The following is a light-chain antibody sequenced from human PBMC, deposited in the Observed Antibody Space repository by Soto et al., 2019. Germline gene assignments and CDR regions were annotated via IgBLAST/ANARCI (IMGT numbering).Light chain of an antibody. J-gene: IGKJ1*01. CDR1: QTVSGD. CDR2: RTS. Sequence: RVTTQSPATLSVSPGERATLSCRASQTVSGDLAWYQQKPGQAPRLLIYRTSTGTTGIPARFSGSGSGTEFTLTISSLQSDGLAVYYCQEYNGRSSFGQGTKVEIK. V-gene: IGKV3-15*01. CDR3: QEYNGRSS.